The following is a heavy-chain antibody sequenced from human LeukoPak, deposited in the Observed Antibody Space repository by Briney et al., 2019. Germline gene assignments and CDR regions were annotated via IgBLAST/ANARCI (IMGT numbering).Heavy chain of an antibody. CDR1: GGSISSSRYY. Sequence: PSETLSLTCTVSGGSISSSRYYWGWIRQPPGKGLEWIGSIYYSGSTYYNPSLKSRVTISVDTPKNKFSLKLSSVTAADTAVYYCAGHVVVVPAAPLDYWGQGTLVTVSS. J-gene: IGHJ4*02. D-gene: IGHD2-2*01. CDR3: AGHVVVVPAAPLDY. V-gene: IGHV4-39*01. CDR2: IYYSGST.